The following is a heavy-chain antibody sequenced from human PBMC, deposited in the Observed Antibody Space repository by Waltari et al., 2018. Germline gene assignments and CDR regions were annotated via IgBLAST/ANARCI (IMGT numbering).Heavy chain of an antibody. V-gene: IGHV4-39*01. D-gene: IGHD3-22*01. CDR3: VRTDTTGYYPY. Sequence: QLQLQQSGPGLVKPSETLSLTCTVSGGSIYSSNYYWGWIRQPPGKELEWIGSIYYSGTTYYNPSLHSRVTISVDTSKNQFSLKLTSVTAADTAVYYCVRTDTTGYYPYWGQGTPVSVSS. J-gene: IGHJ4*02. CDR1: GGSIYSSNYY. CDR2: IYYSGTT.